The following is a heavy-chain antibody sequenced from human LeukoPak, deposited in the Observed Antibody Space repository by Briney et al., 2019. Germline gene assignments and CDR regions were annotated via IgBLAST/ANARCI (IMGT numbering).Heavy chain of an antibody. Sequence: ASVKVSCKASGYTFTSYDINWVRQATGQGLEWMGWMNPNSGNTGYAQKFQGRVTITRNTSISTAYMELSSLRSEDTAVYYCARARRGYNVYYYMDVWGKGTTVTVSS. V-gene: IGHV1-8*03. CDR3: ARARRGYNVYYYMDV. D-gene: IGHD5-24*01. CDR2: MNPNSGNT. CDR1: GYTFTSYD. J-gene: IGHJ6*03.